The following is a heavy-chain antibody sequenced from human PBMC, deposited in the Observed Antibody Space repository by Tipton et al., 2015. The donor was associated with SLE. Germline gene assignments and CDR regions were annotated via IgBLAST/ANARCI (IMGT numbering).Heavy chain of an antibody. J-gene: IGHJ2*01. CDR2: IRYDGSNK. V-gene: IGHV3-30*02. CDR1: GFTFSSYG. D-gene: IGHD6-6*01. Sequence: GSLRLSCAASGFTFSSYGMHWVRQAPGKGLEWVAFIRYDGSNKYYADSVKGRFTISRDNSKNTLYLQMNSLRAEDTAVYYCAKGEYSSSSGWYFDLGGRGPLVTVSS. CDR3: AKGEYSSSSGWYFDL.